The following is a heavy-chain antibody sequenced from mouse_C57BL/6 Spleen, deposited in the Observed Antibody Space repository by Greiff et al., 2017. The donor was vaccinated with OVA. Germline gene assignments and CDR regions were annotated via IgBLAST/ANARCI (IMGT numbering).Heavy chain of an antibody. D-gene: IGHD2-4*01. V-gene: IGHV5-9*01. CDR3: ARHEDYDPYYYAMDY. Sequence: EVQLVESGGGLVKPGGSLKLSCAASGFTFSSYTMSWVRQTPEKRLEWVATISGGGGNTYYPDSVKGRFTISRDNAKNTLYLQMSSLRSEDTALYYCARHEDYDPYYYAMDYWGQGTSVTVSS. J-gene: IGHJ4*01. CDR1: GFTFSSYT. CDR2: ISGGGGNT.